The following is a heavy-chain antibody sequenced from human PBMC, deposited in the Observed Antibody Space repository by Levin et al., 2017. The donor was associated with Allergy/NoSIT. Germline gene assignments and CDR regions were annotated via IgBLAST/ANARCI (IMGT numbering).Heavy chain of an antibody. V-gene: IGHV3-73*01. J-gene: IGHJ6*03. CDR2: IRSKANSYAT. CDR1: GFTFSGSA. D-gene: IGHD4-17*01. Sequence: GGSLRLSCAASGFTFSGSAMHWVRQASGKGLEWVGRIRSKANSYATAYAASVKGRFTISRDDSKNTAYLQMNSLKTEDTAVYYCTSGDYGDYDYYYYMDVWGRGTTVTVSS. CDR3: TSGDYGDYDYYYYMDV.